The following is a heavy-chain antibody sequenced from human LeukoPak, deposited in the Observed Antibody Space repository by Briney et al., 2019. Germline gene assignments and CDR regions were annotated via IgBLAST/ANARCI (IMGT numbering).Heavy chain of an antibody. J-gene: IGHJ3*02. V-gene: IGHV6-1*01. CDR3: ARYGRPTTVKAFDI. Sequence: SQTLSLTCAISGDSVSSNSAAWNWIRQSPSRGLEWLVRTYYRSKWYNDYAVSVKSRITINPDTSKTQFSLQLNSVTPEDTAVYYCARYGRPTTVKAFDIWGQGTMVTVSS. CDR1: GDSVSSNSAA. CDR2: TYYRSKWYN. D-gene: IGHD4-17*01.